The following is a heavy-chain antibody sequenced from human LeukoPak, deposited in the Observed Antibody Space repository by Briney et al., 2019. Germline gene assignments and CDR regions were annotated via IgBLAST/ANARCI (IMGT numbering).Heavy chain of an antibody. J-gene: IGHJ4*02. V-gene: IGHV4-38-2*02. CDR1: GYSISSGYY. Sequence: SETLSLTCTVSGYSISSGYYWGWLRPPPGKGLEWIGSIHHSGSIYYNPSLRSRVTISVDTSKNQFSLRLSSVTAADTAVYYCARECGGDCYSGFDYWGQGTLVTVSS. CDR3: ARECGGDCYSGFDY. CDR2: IHHSGSI. D-gene: IGHD2-21*02.